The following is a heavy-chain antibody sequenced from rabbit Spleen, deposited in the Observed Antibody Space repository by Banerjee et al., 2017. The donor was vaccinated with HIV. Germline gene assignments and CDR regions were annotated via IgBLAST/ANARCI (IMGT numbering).Heavy chain of an antibody. CDR3: ARVSESSGWGEDV. J-gene: IGHJ4*01. V-gene: IGHV1S45*01. D-gene: IGHD4-1*01. Sequence: QEQLKESGGGLVQPGGSLKLSCTASGFDFSRDYMCWVRQAPGKGLEWIGCIYTGGGGSTYYASWAKGRFSISKTSSTTVTLEMTSLTVADTATYFCARVSESSGWGEDVWGQGTLVTVS. CDR2: IYTGGGGST. CDR1: GFDFSRDY.